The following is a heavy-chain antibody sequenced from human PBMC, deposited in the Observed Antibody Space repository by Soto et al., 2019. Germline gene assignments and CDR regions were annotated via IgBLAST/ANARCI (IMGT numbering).Heavy chain of an antibody. CDR3: AAGLFCTGTSCYSIYFDH. CDR1: GFTFSDYT. Sequence: EVQLLESGGDLVQPGGSLRLSCAASGFTFSDYTMTWVRQAPGKGLEWVSSINGRGYDTYYADSLKGRFTISIDNSKSTLYLRMKSLRGEDKAVYYCAAGLFCTGTSCYSIYFDHWGQGTLVTVSS. CDR2: INGRGYDT. J-gene: IGHJ1*01. V-gene: IGHV3-23*01. D-gene: IGHD2-8*02.